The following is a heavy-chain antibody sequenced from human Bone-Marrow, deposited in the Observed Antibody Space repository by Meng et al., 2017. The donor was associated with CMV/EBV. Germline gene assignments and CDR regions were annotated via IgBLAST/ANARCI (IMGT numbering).Heavy chain of an antibody. CDR1: GGSFSGYY. CDR3: ATVGLGMNWFDP. CDR2: INHSGNT. J-gene: IGHJ5*02. V-gene: IGHV4-34*01. Sequence: QVQLQQWGAGLLKPSETLSLTCGVYGGSFSGYYWSWIRQPPGKGLEWIAEINHSGNTNYNPSLKSRVTISVDTSKNQFSLKLSSVTAADTAVYYCATVGLGMNWFDPWGQGTLVTVSS.